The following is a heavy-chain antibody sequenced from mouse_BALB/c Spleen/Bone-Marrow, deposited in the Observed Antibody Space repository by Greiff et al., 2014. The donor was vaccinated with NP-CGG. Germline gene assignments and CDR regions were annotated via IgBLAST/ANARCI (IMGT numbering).Heavy chain of an antibody. V-gene: IGHV1S22*01. Sequence: LQQSWSELVRPGASVKLSCKASGYTFTSYWMHWVKQRPGQGLEWLGNIYPGTGSINYDEKFKSKATLTVDTSSSTAYMQLSSLTSEDSAVYYCTRSGYVMDYWGQGTSVTVSS. CDR2: IYPGTGSI. D-gene: IGHD3-1*01. J-gene: IGHJ4*01. CDR3: TRSGYVMDY. CDR1: GYTFTSYW.